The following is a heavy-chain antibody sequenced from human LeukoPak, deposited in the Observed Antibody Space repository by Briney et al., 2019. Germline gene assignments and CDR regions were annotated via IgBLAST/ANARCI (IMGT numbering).Heavy chain of an antibody. Sequence: PSETLSLTCTVSGGSISSGGYYWSWIRQHPGKGLEWIGYIYYSGSTYYNPSLKSRVTISVDTSKNQFSLKLSSVTAADTAVYYCARDNFSSYGYYFDYWGQGTLVTVSS. CDR2: IYYSGST. D-gene: IGHD5-18*01. J-gene: IGHJ4*02. CDR3: ARDNFSSYGYYFDY. V-gene: IGHV4-31*03. CDR1: GGSISSGGYY.